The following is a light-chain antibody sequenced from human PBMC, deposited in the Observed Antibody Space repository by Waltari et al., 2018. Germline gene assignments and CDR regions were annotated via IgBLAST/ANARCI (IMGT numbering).Light chain of an antibody. CDR3: MQALQTPLT. CDR1: QSLLHSNGYNY. CDR2: LGS. Sequence: DIVMTQSPPSLPVTPGEPASISCRSSQSLLHSNGYNYLDWYLQKPGQSPQLLIYLGSNRASGVPDRFSGSGSGTDFTLKISRVEAEDVGVYYCMQALQTPLTFGGGTKVEMK. V-gene: IGKV2-28*01. J-gene: IGKJ4*01.